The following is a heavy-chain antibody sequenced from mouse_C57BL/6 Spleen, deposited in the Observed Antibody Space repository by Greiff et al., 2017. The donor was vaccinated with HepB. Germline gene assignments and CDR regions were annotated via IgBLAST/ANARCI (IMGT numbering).Heavy chain of an antibody. J-gene: IGHJ3*01. CDR2: IYPRSGNT. Sequence: SGAELARPGASVKLSCKASGYTFTSYGISWVKQRTGQGLEWIGEIYPRSGNTYYNEKFKGKATLTADKSSSTAYMELRSLTSEDSAVYFCAIYYDYDGGFAYWGQGTLVTVSA. D-gene: IGHD2-4*01. CDR3: AIYYDYDGGFAY. V-gene: IGHV1-81*01. CDR1: GYTFTSYG.